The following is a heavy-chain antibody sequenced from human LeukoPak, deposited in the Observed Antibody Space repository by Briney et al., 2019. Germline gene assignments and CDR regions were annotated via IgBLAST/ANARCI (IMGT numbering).Heavy chain of an antibody. V-gene: IGHV1-18*01. CDR3: ARDARRWLRLDYFDY. D-gene: IGHD5-12*01. J-gene: IGHJ4*02. Sequence: ASVTVSCKPSGYTFTNYGISWVRQAPGQGLEWMGWISAYNGNTNYAQKLQGRVTMTTDTSTGTAYMELRSLISDDTAVYYCARDARRWLRLDYFDYWGQGTLVTVSS. CDR1: GYTFTNYG. CDR2: ISAYNGNT.